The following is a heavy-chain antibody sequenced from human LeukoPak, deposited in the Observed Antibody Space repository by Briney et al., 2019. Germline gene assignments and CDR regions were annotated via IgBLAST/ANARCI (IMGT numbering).Heavy chain of an antibody. D-gene: IGHD6-13*01. J-gene: IGHJ3*02. CDR3: ARDYSWYHAFDI. Sequence: PGGSLRLSCEASGFTFSSYGMYWVRQAPGKGLEWVAVIWYDGSNKYYADSVKGRFTISRDNSKNTLYLQMNSLRAEDTAVYYCARDYSWYHAFDIWGQGTMVTVSS. CDR1: GFTFSSYG. V-gene: IGHV3-33*01. CDR2: IWYDGSNK.